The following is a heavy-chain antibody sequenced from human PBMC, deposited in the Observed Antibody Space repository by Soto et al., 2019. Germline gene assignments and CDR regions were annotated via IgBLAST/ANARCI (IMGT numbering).Heavy chain of an antibody. CDR2: IYYSGST. Sequence: SETLSLTGTVAGGSISSYYWSWIRQPPGKGLEWIGYIYYSGSTNYNPSLKSRVTISVDTSKNQFSLKLSSVTAADTAVYYWARVGGSGSYYLPHRLFAYWAQGTLV. V-gene: IGHV4-59*01. CDR3: ARVGGSGSYYLPHRLFAY. D-gene: IGHD3-10*01. CDR1: GGSISSYY. J-gene: IGHJ4*02.